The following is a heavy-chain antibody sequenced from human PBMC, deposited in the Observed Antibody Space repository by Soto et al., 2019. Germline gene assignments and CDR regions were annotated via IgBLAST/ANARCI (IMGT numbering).Heavy chain of an antibody. D-gene: IGHD2-15*01. Sequence: GASVKVSCKASGGTFSSYAISWVRQAPGQGLEWMGGIIPIFGTANYAQKFQGRVTITRDTSASTAYMELSSLRSEDTAVYYCAILGYCSGGSCYRYFDYWGQGTLVTVSS. CDR3: AILGYCSGGSCYRYFDY. CDR1: GGTFSSYA. J-gene: IGHJ4*02. V-gene: IGHV1-69*05. CDR2: IIPIFGTA.